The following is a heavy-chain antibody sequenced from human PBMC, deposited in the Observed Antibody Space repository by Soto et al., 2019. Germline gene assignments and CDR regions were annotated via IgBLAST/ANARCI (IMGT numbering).Heavy chain of an antibody. J-gene: IGHJ6*02. CDR1: GGTFSSYA. CDR2: IIPIFGTA. D-gene: IGHD2-2*01. V-gene: IGHV1-69*01. Sequence: QVQLVQSGAEVKKPGSSVKVSCKASGGTFSSYAISWVRQAPGQGLEWMGGIIPIFGTANYAQKFQGRVTITADETTSTAYVELSGLRSEDTAVYYCARDCSSTSCYSYYYYGMDVWGQGTTVTASS. CDR3: ARDCSSTSCYSYYYYGMDV.